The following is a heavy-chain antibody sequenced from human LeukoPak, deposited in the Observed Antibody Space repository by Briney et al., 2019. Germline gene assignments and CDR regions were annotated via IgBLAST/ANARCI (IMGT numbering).Heavy chain of an antibody. D-gene: IGHD3-10*01. CDR3: ARAMVRGVNLSLQY. Sequence: GASVKVSCKASGYTFTGYYMHWVRQAPGQGLEWMGWINPNSGGTNYAQKFQGRVTMTRDTSISTAYMELSRLRSDDTAVYYCARAMVRGVNLSLQYWGQGTLVTVSS. J-gene: IGHJ4*02. CDR2: INPNSGGT. CDR1: GYTFTGYY. V-gene: IGHV1-2*02.